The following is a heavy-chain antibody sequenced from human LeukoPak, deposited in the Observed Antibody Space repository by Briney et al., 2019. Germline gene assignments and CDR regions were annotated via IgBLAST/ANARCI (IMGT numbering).Heavy chain of an antibody. D-gene: IGHD1-1*01. CDR1: GFTFSDYY. CDR2: ISSSGSAI. CDR3: AAVQMQRSSWYDYYYMDV. J-gene: IGHJ6*03. Sequence: PEGSLRLSCAASGFTFSDYYMTWIRQAPGKGLEWVSYISSSGSAIKYADSVKGRFSISRDNAKNSLYLQMNSLRVEDTAVYYCAAVQMQRSSWYDYYYMDVWAKGPRSPSP. V-gene: IGHV3-11*01.